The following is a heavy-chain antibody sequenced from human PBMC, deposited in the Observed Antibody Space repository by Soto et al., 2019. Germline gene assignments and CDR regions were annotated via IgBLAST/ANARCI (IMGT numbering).Heavy chain of an antibody. CDR3: AREGGSGNYRSYAMGV. Sequence: QVQLVQSGAEVKKPGSSLKVSCKASGGTFSSYAISWVRQAPGQGLEWMGGIIPNFGTANYAQKYQGRVTITADAATSTGYMVLSSLRSEDTAVYYCAREGGSGNYRSYAMGVWGQGTPVTVSS. V-gene: IGHV1-69*12. J-gene: IGHJ6*01. CDR2: IIPNFGTA. D-gene: IGHD3-10*01. CDR1: GGTFSSYA.